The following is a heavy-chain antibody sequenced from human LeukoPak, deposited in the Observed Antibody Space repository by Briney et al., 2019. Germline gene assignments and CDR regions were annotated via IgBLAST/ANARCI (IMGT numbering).Heavy chain of an antibody. Sequence: TPSETLSLTCTVSGGSVSSGSYYWSWIRQPPGKGLEWIGYIYYSGSTNYNPSLKSRVTISVDTSKNQFSLKLSSVTAADTAVYYCARDFIAAAVPHSPTWYFDLWGRGTLVTVSS. CDR3: ARDFIAAAVPHSPTWYFDL. J-gene: IGHJ2*01. CDR1: GGSVSSGSYY. D-gene: IGHD6-13*01. V-gene: IGHV4-61*01. CDR2: IYYSGST.